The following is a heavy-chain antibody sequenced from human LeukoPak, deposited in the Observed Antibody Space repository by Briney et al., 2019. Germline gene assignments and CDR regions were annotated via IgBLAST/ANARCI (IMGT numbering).Heavy chain of an antibody. D-gene: IGHD5-24*01. Sequence: SETLSLTCTVSGGSISSSSYYWGWIRQPPGKGLEWIGSIYYSGSTYYNPSLKSRVTMSVDTSKNQFSLNLNSVTAADTAVYYCARHPGRDGYNWYYYYYYMDVWGKGTTVTISS. J-gene: IGHJ6*03. CDR2: IYYSGST. CDR3: ARHPGRDGYNWYYYYYYMDV. CDR1: GGSISSSSYY. V-gene: IGHV4-39*01.